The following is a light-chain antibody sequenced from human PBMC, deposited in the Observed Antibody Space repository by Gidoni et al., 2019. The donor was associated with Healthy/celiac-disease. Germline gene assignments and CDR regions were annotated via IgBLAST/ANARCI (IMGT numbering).Light chain of an antibody. CDR3: QVWDSRGV. CDR2: DSS. J-gene: IGLJ2*01. Sequence: SYVLTQPPSVSVAPGQTDRITCGGNNIGSNSVHWYQQKPGQAPVLVVYDSSDRPSGIPERFSGSNSGNTATLTISRVEAVDEADYYCQVWDSRGVFGGGTKLTVL. V-gene: IGLV3-21*02. CDR1: NIGSNS.